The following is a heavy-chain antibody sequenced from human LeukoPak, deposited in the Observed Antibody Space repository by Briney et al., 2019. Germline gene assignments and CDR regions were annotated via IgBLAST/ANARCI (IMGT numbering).Heavy chain of an antibody. D-gene: IGHD3-10*01. CDR2: IIPIFGTA. J-gene: IGHJ4*02. V-gene: IGHV1-69*13. Sequence: ASVKVSCKASGGTFSSYAISWVRQAPGQGLEWMGGIIPIFGTANYAQKSQGRVTITADESTSTAYMELSSLRSEDTAVYYCANHRIKTYYYGSGSYYPFDYWGQGTLVTVSS. CDR3: ANHRIKTYYYGSGSYYPFDY. CDR1: GGTFSSYA.